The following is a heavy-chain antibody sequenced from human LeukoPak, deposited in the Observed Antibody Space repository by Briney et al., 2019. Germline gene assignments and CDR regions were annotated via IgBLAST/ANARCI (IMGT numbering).Heavy chain of an antibody. D-gene: IGHD3-9*01. CDR2: ITGGGVGT. CDR3: AKDKPVLRYFDWLRPSMDV. J-gene: IGHJ6*02. V-gene: IGHV3-23*01. CDR1: GFSFSSYA. Sequence: GGSLRLSCAASGFSFSSYAMTWVRQGPGKGLEWVSGITGGGVGTYYADSVRGRFTISRDNSKNTLYLEMNSLRAEDTAVYYCAKDKPVLRYFDWLRPSMDVWGQGTTVTVSS.